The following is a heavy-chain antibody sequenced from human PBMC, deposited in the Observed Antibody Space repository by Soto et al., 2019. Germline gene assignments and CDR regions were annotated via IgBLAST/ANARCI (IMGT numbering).Heavy chain of an antibody. Sequence: SLKVSCKASGGTFSSYAISWVRQAPGQGLEWMGGIIPIFGTANYAQKFQGRDTITADESTSTAYMELSSLRSEHTAVYYCASLYNWNYYYYGMDVWGQGTTVTVSS. CDR3: ASLYNWNYYYYGMDV. J-gene: IGHJ6*02. V-gene: IGHV1-69*13. CDR1: GGTFSSYA. D-gene: IGHD1-20*01. CDR2: IIPIFGTA.